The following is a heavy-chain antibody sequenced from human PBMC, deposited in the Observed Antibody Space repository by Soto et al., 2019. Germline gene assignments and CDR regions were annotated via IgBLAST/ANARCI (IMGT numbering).Heavy chain of an antibody. J-gene: IGHJ5*02. CDR3: AHIRDYNNYGWFDP. CDR2: VYYSGTS. D-gene: IGHD4-4*01. CDR1: GDSISGSPYY. V-gene: IGHV4-39*05. Sequence: PSLTCVVSGDSISGSPYYWAWIRQPPGKALEWIGSVYYSGTSYRNPSLKSRTTLSVDRSKNQFSLQLSSVTAADTAVYYCAHIRDYNNYGWFDPWGPGSLVTVSS.